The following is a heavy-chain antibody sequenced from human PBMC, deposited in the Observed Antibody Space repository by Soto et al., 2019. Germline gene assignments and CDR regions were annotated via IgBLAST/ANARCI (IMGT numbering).Heavy chain of an antibody. CDR2: ISYDGSNK. V-gene: IGHV3-30-3*01. Sequence: GGSLRLSCAASGFTFSSYAMHWVRQAPGKGLEWVAVISYDGSNKYYADSVKGRFTISRDNSKNTLYLQMNSLRAEDTAVYYCAREVGSSGWYYFDYWGQGTPVTVSS. D-gene: IGHD6-19*01. CDR3: AREVGSSGWYYFDY. CDR1: GFTFSSYA. J-gene: IGHJ4*02.